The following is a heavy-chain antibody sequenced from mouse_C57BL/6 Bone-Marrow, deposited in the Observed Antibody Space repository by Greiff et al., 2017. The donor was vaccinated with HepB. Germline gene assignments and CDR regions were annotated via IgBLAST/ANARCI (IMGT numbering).Heavy chain of an antibody. CDR2: IYPRSGNT. D-gene: IGHD1-1*01. CDR3: AAVGYYFDY. J-gene: IGHJ2*01. Sequence: QVQLQQSGAELMKPGASVKLSCKATGYTFTSYGISWVKQRTGQGLEWIGEIYPRSGNTYYNEKFKGKATLTADKSSSTAYMELRSLTSEDSAVYFCAAVGYYFDYWCQGTTLTVSS. CDR1: GYTFTSYG. V-gene: IGHV1-81*01.